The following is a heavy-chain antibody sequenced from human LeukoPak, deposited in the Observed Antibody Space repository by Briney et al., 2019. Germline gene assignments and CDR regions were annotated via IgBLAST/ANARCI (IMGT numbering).Heavy chain of an antibody. J-gene: IGHJ5*02. V-gene: IGHV4-59*01. CDR1: GGSITSDY. CDR2: IYYSGST. Sequence: KTSETLSLTCTVSGGSITSDYWSWIRQPPGKGLEWIGYIYYSGSTNYNPSLKSRVTISVDTSKNQFSLKLSSVTAADTAVYYCARVAGGYCSGGSCFELNWFDPWGQGTLVTVSS. CDR3: ARVAGGYCSGGSCFELNWFDP. D-gene: IGHD2-15*01.